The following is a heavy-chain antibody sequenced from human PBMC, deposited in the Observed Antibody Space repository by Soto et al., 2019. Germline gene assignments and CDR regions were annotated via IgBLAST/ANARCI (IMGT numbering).Heavy chain of an antibody. V-gene: IGHV4-59*08. CDR1: GGSISSYY. J-gene: IGHJ4*02. CDR2: IYYSGST. D-gene: IGHD3-10*01. CDR3: ARHNYGSGSTYFDY. Sequence: SETLFLTCTVSGGSISSYYWSWIRQPPGKGLEWIGYIYYSGSTNYNPSLKSRVTISVDTSKNQFSLKLNSMTAADTAVYYCARHNYGSGSTYFDYRGQGTLVTVSS.